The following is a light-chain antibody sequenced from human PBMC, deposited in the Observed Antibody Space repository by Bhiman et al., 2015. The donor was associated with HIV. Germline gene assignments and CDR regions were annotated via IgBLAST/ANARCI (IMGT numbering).Light chain of an antibody. Sequence: QSVLTQPPSASGTPGQRVTISCSGSSSNIGSNYVYWYQQLPGTTPKLLIYRNNQRPSGVPDRFSGSKSGTSASLAISGLRSEDEADYYCCSYAGSGAFYVFGPGTKVTVL. J-gene: IGLJ1*01. CDR1: SSNIGSNY. CDR2: RNN. CDR3: CSYAGSGAFYV. V-gene: IGLV1-47*01.